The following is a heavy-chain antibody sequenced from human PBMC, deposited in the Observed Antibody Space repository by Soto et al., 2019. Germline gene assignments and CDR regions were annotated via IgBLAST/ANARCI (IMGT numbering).Heavy chain of an antibody. V-gene: IGHV2-70*01. J-gene: IGHJ3*02. CDR3: ARISLLAPDDAFDI. Sequence: SGPTLVNPTQTLTLTCTFSGFSLSTSGMCVSWIRQPPGKALEWLALIDWDDDKYYSTSLKTRLTISKDTSKNQVVLTMTNMDPVDTATYYCARISLLAPDDAFDIWGQGTMVTVSS. CDR1: GFSLSTSGMC. CDR2: IDWDDDK.